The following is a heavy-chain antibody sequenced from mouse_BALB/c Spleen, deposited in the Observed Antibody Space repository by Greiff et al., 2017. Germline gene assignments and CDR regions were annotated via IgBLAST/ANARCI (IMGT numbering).Heavy chain of an antibody. Sequence: EVQLVESGGGLVQPGGSRKLSCAASRFTFSSFGMHWVRQAPEKGLEWVAYISSGSSTIYYADTVKGRFTISRDNPKNTLFLQMTSLRSEDTAMYYCARWEVRQGYAMDYWGQGTSVTVSS. CDR1: RFTFSSFG. CDR2: ISSGSSTI. CDR3: ARWEVRQGYAMDY. D-gene: IGHD2-14*01. V-gene: IGHV5-17*02. J-gene: IGHJ4*01.